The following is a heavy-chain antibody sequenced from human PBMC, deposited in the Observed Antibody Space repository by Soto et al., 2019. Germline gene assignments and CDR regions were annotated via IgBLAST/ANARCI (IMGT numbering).Heavy chain of an antibody. D-gene: IGHD3-10*01. CDR2: INHSGST. Sequence: QVQLQQWGAGLLKPSETLSLTCAVYGGSFSGYYWSWIRQPPGKGLEWIWEINHSGSTNYNPSLKSRVTISVDTSKNQYSLKLSCVTAADTSVYYCAREGPMYGSGSLQLMDYFDYWGQGTMVTVSS. CDR3: AREGPMYGSGSLQLMDYFDY. J-gene: IGHJ4*02. CDR1: GGSFSGYY. V-gene: IGHV4-34*01.